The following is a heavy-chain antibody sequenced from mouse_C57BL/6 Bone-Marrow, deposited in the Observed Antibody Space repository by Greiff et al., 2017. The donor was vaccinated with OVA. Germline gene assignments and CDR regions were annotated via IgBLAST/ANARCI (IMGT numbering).Heavy chain of an antibody. CDR1: GYTFTSYD. CDR3: ARSRYYGSLDY. V-gene: IGHV1-85*01. CDR2: IYPRDGST. Sequence: VQLQQSGPELVKPGASVKLSCKASGYTFTSYDINWVKQRPGQGLEWIGWIYPRDGSTTYNEKFKGKATLTVDTSSSTAYMELHRLTSEDSAVYVCARSRYYGSLDYWGQGTTLTVSS. J-gene: IGHJ2*01. D-gene: IGHD1-1*01.